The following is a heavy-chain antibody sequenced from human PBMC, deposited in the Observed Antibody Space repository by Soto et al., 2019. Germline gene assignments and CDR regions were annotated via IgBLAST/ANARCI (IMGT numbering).Heavy chain of an antibody. D-gene: IGHD3-3*01. CDR3: AKGGDFWSGYSGIFDY. CDR2: ISGSGGST. V-gene: IGHV3-23*01. Sequence: GGSLRLSCAASGFTFSSYAMSWVRQAPGKGLEWVSAISGSGGSTYYADSVKGRFTISRDNSKNTLYLQMNSLRAEDTAVYYCAKGGDFWSGYSGIFDYWGQGTLVTVSS. CDR1: GFTFSSYA. J-gene: IGHJ4*02.